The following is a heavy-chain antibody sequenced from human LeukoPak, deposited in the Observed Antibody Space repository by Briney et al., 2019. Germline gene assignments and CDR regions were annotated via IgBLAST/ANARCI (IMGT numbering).Heavy chain of an antibody. D-gene: IGHD1-14*01. Sequence: SETLSLTCTVSGGSISSYYWSWIRQPPGKGLEWIGYISYTGSTNYNPSLKSRVTISVDTSKNQFSLKLSSVTAADTAVYYCASQGDSGGNYFDLWGQGTLVTVSS. CDR3: ASQGDSGGNYFDL. J-gene: IGHJ4*02. V-gene: IGHV4-59*08. CDR1: GGSISSYY. CDR2: ISYTGST.